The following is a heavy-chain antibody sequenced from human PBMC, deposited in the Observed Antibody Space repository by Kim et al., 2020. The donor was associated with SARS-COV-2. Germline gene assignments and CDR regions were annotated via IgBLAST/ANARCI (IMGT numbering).Heavy chain of an antibody. D-gene: IGHD5-12*01. J-gene: IGHJ6*02. Sequence: SVKVSCKASGGTFSSYAISWVRQAPGQGLEWMGGIIPIFGTANYAQKFQGRVTITADESTSTAYMELSSLRSEDTAVYYCARDNFFHAVATDQAPYYYYGMDVWGQGTTVTVSS. V-gene: IGHV1-69*13. CDR2: IIPIFGTA. CDR3: ARDNFFHAVATDQAPYYYYGMDV. CDR1: GGTFSSYA.